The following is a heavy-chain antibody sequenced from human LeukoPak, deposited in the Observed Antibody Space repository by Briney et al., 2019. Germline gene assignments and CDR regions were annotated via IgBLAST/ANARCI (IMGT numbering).Heavy chain of an antibody. D-gene: IGHD6-13*01. CDR3: ARSDTHHIHSSSWHFDY. CDR2: SSYSGSS. V-gene: IGHV4-59*01. Sequence: SETLSLTCSVSGGSIGTNYWSWIRQVPGKGLEWIGYSSYSGSSNYNPSLKSRVTISVYTSKTQFSLYLNSVTAADTAVYYCARSDTHHIHSSSWHFDYWGQGTLVTVSS. J-gene: IGHJ4*02. CDR1: GGSIGTNY.